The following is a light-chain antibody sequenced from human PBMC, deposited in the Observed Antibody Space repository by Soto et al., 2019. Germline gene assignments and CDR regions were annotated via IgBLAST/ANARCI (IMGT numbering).Light chain of an antibody. Sequence: EVVLTQSPVTLSLSPGERATLSCRASQSFRGLLAWYQQKPGQAPRLLIYDAYNRATGIPPRFSGSGSGTDFTLTISSLEPEDSAVYYCQQRHMWPITFAQGTRLAI. CDR2: DAY. J-gene: IGKJ5*01. CDR3: QQRHMWPIT. V-gene: IGKV3-11*01. CDR1: QSFRGL.